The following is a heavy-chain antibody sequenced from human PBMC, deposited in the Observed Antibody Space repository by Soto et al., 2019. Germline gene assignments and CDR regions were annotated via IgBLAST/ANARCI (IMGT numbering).Heavy chain of an antibody. CDR1: GFTFSNYA. D-gene: IGHD2-2*01. J-gene: IGHJ4*02. CDR2: LSGSGDET. V-gene: IGHV3-23*01. Sequence: PGGSLRLSCAASGFTFSNYAMSWVRQAPGKGLEWVSALSGSGDETSYTSSVKGRFTISRDNSKDTLFLQMNSLRAEDTALYYFFKSPWRYQRFSDYRGPGILVTVFS. CDR3: FKSPWRYQRFSDY.